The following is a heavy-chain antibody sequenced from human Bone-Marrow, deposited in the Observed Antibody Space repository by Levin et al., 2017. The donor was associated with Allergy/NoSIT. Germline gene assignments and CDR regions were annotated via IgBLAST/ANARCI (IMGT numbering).Heavy chain of an antibody. Sequence: GESLKISCKGSGYTFITYYIAWVRQMPGKGLEWVGIIYPGDSDTRYSPSFRGQVTISADKSISTAYLQWDILKASDTATYYCARHYTLDVWGQGTTVTVSS. CDR3: ARHYTLDV. J-gene: IGHJ6*02. CDR2: IYPGDSDT. V-gene: IGHV5-51*01. CDR1: GYTFITYY.